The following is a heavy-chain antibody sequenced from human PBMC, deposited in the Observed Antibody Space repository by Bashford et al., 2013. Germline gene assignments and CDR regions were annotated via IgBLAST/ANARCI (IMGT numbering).Heavy chain of an antibody. CDR3: AKVRGGVLRYFDLDYYGMDV. CDR2: ISGSGGST. D-gene: IGHD3-9*01. V-gene: IGHV3-23*01. J-gene: IGHJ6*02. Sequence: VRQAPGKGLEWVSAISGSGGSTYYADSVKGRFTISRDNSKNTLYLQMNSLRAEDTAVYYCAKVRGGVLRYFDLDYYGMDVWGQGTTVTVSS.